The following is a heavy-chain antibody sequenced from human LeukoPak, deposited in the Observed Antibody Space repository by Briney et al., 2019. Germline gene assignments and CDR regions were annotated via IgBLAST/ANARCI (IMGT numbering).Heavy chain of an antibody. Sequence: GASVKVSCKASGGTFSSYAISWVRQAPGQGLEWMGGIIPIFGTANYAQKFQGRVTITADESTSTAYMELSSLRSEDTAVYYCARDGVGLGYCSSTSCYHGGGFFDYWGQGTLVTVSS. V-gene: IGHV1-69*13. CDR1: GGTFSSYA. CDR2: IIPIFGTA. D-gene: IGHD2-2*01. J-gene: IGHJ4*02. CDR3: ARDGVGLGYCSSTSCYHGGGFFDY.